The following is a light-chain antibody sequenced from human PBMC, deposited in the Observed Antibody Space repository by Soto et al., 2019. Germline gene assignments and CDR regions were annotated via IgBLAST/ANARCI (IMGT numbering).Light chain of an antibody. CDR2: GAS. J-gene: IGKJ1*01. Sequence: DIVLTQSPASLSLPPGERATLSCRASQSVSTSFLAWYQQKPGQAPRPRIYGASRRATGIADRFTGSGSGTDFTLTISSLEPEDFAVYYCQQYDSSLTFGLGTKVEI. CDR3: QQYDSSLT. CDR1: QSVSTSF. V-gene: IGKV3-20*01.